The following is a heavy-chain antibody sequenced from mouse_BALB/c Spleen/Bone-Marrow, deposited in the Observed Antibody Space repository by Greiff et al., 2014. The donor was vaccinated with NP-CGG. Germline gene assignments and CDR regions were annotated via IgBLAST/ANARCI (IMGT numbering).Heavy chain of an antibody. Sequence: VKLMESGSGLVAPSQSLSITCTVSGFSLTSYGVHWVRQPPGKGLEWLGVIWAGGSTNYNSALMSRLSISKDNSKSQVFLKMNSLQTDDTAMYYCARVYLWYFDVWGAGTTVTVSS. D-gene: IGHD2-3*01. J-gene: IGHJ1*01. CDR3: ARVYLWYFDV. CDR1: GFSLTSYG. CDR2: IWAGGST. V-gene: IGHV2-9*02.